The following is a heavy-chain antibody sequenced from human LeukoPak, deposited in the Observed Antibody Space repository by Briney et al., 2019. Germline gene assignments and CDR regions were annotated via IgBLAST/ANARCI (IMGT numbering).Heavy chain of an antibody. Sequence: GASVKVSCKASGYTFTSYGISWVRQAPGQGLEWMGWISAYNGNTNYAQKLQGRVTMTTDTSTSTAYMELSRLRSDDTAVYYCARDSLWFGELNWFDPWGQGTLVTVSS. CDR3: ARDSLWFGELNWFDP. J-gene: IGHJ5*02. CDR1: GYTFTSYG. D-gene: IGHD3-10*01. V-gene: IGHV1-18*01. CDR2: ISAYNGNT.